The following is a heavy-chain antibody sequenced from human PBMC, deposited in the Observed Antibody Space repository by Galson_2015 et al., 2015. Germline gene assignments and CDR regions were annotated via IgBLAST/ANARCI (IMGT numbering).Heavy chain of an antibody. CDR1: GGTFSSYA. D-gene: IGHD2-2*02. Sequence: SVKVSCKASGGTFSSYAISWVRQAPGQGLEWMGGIIPIFGTANYAQKFQGRVTITADESTSTAYMELSSLRSEDTAVYYCARRCSSSTSCYTRPEGYYYYGMDVWDQGTTVTVSS. V-gene: IGHV1-69*13. CDR3: ARRCSSSTSCYTRPEGYYYYGMDV. J-gene: IGHJ6*02. CDR2: IIPIFGTA.